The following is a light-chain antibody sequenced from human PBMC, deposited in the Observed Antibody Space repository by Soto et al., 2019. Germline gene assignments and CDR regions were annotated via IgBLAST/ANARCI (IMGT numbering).Light chain of an antibody. CDR2: AAS. CDR1: QSISSY. V-gene: IGKV1-39*01. Sequence: DIQMTQSPSSLSASVGDRVTITCRARQSISSYLNWYQQKPGKAHKLLIYAASSLQSGVPSRFSDSGSRTDFTLTISSLQPEDFTPYYCQQSYSTPQFSFGPGTKVDI. J-gene: IGKJ3*01. CDR3: QQSYSTPQFS.